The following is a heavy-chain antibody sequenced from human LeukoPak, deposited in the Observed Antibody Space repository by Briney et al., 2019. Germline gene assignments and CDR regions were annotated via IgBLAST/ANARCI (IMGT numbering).Heavy chain of an antibody. J-gene: IGHJ3*02. D-gene: IGHD3-3*01. Sequence: SETLSLTCTVSGGSITSGGYYWSWIRQHPGKGLEWIGYIYYSGSTYYNPYLKSRVTISVDTSKNQFSLKLSSVTAADTAVYYCARIRFLGDAFDIWGQGTMVTVSS. CDR1: GGSITSGGYY. V-gene: IGHV4-31*03. CDR2: IYYSGST. CDR3: ARIRFLGDAFDI.